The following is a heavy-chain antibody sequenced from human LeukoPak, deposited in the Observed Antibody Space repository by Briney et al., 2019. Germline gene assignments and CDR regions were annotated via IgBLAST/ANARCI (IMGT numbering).Heavy chain of an antibody. D-gene: IGHD3-22*01. V-gene: IGHV4-34*01. CDR2: INHSGST. Sequence: SETLSLTCAVYGGSFSGYYWSWIRQSPGKGLEWIGEINHSGSTNYNPSLKSRATISVDTSKNQFSLKLSSVTAADTAVYYCARPRRYYYDSSGQEFNYWGQGTLVTVSS. CDR1: GGSFSGYY. J-gene: IGHJ4*02. CDR3: ARPRRYYYDSSGQEFNY.